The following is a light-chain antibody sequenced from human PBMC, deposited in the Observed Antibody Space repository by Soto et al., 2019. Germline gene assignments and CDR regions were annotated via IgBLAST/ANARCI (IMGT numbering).Light chain of an antibody. V-gene: IGKV1-39*01. CDR1: QGISTY. Sequence: IQLTQSTSSLSASVGDRFTITCRASQGISTYLNWYHQKPGKAPKLLIYAASSLQSGVPSRFSGSGSETDFTLTISSLQPEDFATYSCQQSYSTTWTFGQGTKVDIK. CDR3: QQSYSTTWT. J-gene: IGKJ1*01. CDR2: AAS.